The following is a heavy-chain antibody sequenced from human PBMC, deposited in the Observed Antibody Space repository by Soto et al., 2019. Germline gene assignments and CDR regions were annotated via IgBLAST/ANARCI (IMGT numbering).Heavy chain of an antibody. D-gene: IGHD5-12*01. J-gene: IGHJ4*02. V-gene: IGHV3-21*01. Sequence: GGSLRLSCAASGFTFSSYSMDWVRQAPGKGLEWVSSISSSSCYIYYADSVKGRFTISRDNAKNSLYLQMNSLRAEDTAVYYCARDLFNRGGYSGYDPCDYWGQGTLVTVS. CDR2: ISSSSCYI. CDR1: GFTFSSYS. CDR3: ARDLFNRGGYSGYDPCDY.